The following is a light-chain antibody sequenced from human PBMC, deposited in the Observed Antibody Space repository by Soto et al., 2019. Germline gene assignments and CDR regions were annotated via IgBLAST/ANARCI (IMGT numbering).Light chain of an antibody. CDR1: SSDVGTYNY. CDR2: EVT. V-gene: IGLV2-8*01. CDR3: SSYAGSNTWV. Sequence: QSVLTQPPSASGSPGQSVTISCTGTSSDVGTYNYVSWYQQYPGKAPKLLIFEVTSRPSGVPDRFSGSKSGNTASLTVSGLQAEDEAHYYCSSYAGSNTWVFGGGTKLTVL. J-gene: IGLJ3*02.